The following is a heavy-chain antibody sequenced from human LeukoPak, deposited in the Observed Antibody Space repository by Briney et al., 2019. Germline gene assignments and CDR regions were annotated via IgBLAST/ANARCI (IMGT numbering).Heavy chain of an antibody. CDR1: GGSISSYY. V-gene: IGHV4-4*09. Sequence: SETLSLTCTVSGGSISSYYWSWIRQPPGKRLEWIGYIYTSGSTNYNPSLKSRVTISVDTSKNQFSLKLSSVTAADTAVYYCATGGGYYDSSGYYRDIWGQGTMVTVSS. J-gene: IGHJ3*02. D-gene: IGHD3-22*01. CDR2: IYTSGST. CDR3: ATGGGYYDSSGYYRDI.